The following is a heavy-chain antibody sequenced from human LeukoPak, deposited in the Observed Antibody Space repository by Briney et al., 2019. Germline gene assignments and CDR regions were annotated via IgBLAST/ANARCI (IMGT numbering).Heavy chain of an antibody. CDR3: ARDRMVRGFHSSGWLYYYYYGMDV. CDR2: ISYDGSNK. J-gene: IGHJ6*02. D-gene: IGHD6-19*01. CDR1: GFTFSSYA. Sequence: GGSLRLSCAASGFTFSSYAMHWVRQAPGKGLEWVAVISYDGSNKYYADSVKGRFTISRDNSKNTLYLQMNSLRAEDTAVYYCARDRMVRGFHSSGWLYYYYYGMDVWGQGTTVTVSS. V-gene: IGHV3-30-3*01.